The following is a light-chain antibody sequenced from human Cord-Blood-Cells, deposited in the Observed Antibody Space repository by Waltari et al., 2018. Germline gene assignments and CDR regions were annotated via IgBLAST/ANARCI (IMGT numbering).Light chain of an antibody. CDR2: KAS. V-gene: IGKV1-5*03. Sequence: DIQMTQSPSTLSASVGDRVTLTCRASQSISIWLAWYQQKPGKAPKLLIYKASSLESGVPARFRGSGSGTEFTLTISSVQPDDFATYYCQQYNSYARTFGQGTKVEIK. J-gene: IGKJ1*01. CDR1: QSISIW. CDR3: QQYNSYART.